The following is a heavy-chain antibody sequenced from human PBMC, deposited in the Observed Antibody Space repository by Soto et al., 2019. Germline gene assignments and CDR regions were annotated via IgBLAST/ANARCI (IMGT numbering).Heavy chain of an antibody. D-gene: IGHD3-22*01. CDR1: GYTFTGYY. V-gene: IGHV1-2*04. Sequence: ASVKVSCKASGYTFTGYYMHWVRQAPGQGLEWMGWINPNSGGTNYAQKFQGWVTMTRDTSISTAYMGLSRLRSDDTAVYYCARELLDSSGYYRVWGAFDIWGQGTMVTVSS. CDR3: ARELLDSSGYYRVWGAFDI. CDR2: INPNSGGT. J-gene: IGHJ3*02.